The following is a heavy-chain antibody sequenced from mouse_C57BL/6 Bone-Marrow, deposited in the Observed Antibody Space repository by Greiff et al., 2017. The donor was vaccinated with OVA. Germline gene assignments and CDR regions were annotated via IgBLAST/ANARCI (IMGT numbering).Heavy chain of an antibody. CDR3: SGDRYVDSSYWLYFDY. J-gene: IGHJ2*01. CDR2: ISDGGSYT. Sequence: EVHLVESGGGLVKPGGSLKLSCAASGFTFSSYAMSWVRQTPEKRLEWVATISDGGSYTYYPANVKGRFTISRDNAKNNLYLQMSHMKAEDTAMNHCSGDRYVDSSYWLYFDYWGQGTTLTVSS. CDR1: GFTFSSYA. V-gene: IGHV5-4*01. D-gene: IGHD1-1*01.